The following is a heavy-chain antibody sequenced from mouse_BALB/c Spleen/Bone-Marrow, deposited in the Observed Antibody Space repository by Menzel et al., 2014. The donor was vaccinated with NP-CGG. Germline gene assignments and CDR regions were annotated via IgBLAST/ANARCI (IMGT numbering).Heavy chain of an antibody. J-gene: IGHJ4*01. Sequence: QVQLQQSGAELVKPGALVKLSCKASGYTFTSYWMNWVKQRPGRGLEWIGRIDPSDSETHYNQKFKDKATLTVDKSSSTAYIQLSSLTSEGSAVYYCARALGDGYYYAMDYWGQGTSVTVSS. V-gene: IGHV1-69*02. D-gene: IGHD2-3*01. CDR2: IDPSDSET. CDR1: GYTFTSYW. CDR3: ARALGDGYYYAMDY.